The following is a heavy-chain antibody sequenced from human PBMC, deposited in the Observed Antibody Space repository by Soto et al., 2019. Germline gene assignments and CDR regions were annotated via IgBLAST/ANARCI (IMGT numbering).Heavy chain of an antibody. J-gene: IGHJ4*02. CDR3: ARILMNYYRLDD. Sequence: TLSLTCSVAVGSISGDYDWSWIRQSPEKGLEWIGYIYYSGSTYYNPSLKSRAGIRVDSCKSQVSLKLTSVTAADTAVYFGARILMNYYRLDDWGQGDMVIVSS. D-gene: IGHD3-10*01. CDR1: VGSISGDYD. V-gene: IGHV4-30-4*08. CDR2: IYYSGST.